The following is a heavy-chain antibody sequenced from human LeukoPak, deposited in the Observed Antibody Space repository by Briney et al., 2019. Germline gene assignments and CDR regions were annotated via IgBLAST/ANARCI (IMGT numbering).Heavy chain of an antibody. V-gene: IGHV3-23*01. J-gene: IGHJ4*02. Sequence: GASLRLSCAASGFTFSSYAMSWIRQAPGKGLEWVSAISGSGGSTYYADSVKGRFTISRDNSKNTLYLQMNSLRAEDMAVYYCAKSNWNYEFDYWGQGTLVTVSS. CDR2: ISGSGGST. CDR1: GFTFSSYA. CDR3: AKSNWNYEFDY. D-gene: IGHD1-7*01.